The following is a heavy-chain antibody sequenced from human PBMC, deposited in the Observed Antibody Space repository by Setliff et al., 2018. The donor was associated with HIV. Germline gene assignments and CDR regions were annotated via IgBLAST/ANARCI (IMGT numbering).Heavy chain of an antibody. CDR1: NYTFTNYA. Sequence: ASVKVSCKASNYTFTNYAITWVRQAPGQRPEWMGWISAYDGDTKYAQKFHNRLSMTADTSTTTAYMDLRGLISDDTGVYYCARVGLSAVPFPTVYWGQGTLVTVSS. V-gene: IGHV1-18*01. J-gene: IGHJ4*02. D-gene: IGHD4-4*01. CDR2: ISAYDGDT. CDR3: ARVGLSAVPFPTVY.